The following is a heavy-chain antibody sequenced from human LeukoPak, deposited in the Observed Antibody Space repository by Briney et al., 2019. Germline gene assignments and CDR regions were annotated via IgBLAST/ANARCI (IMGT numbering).Heavy chain of an antibody. D-gene: IGHD5-12*01. CDR2: IYYSGST. CDR3: ASTAGYSGYDY. V-gene: IGHV4-59*01. CDR1: GGSISSYY. Sequence: PSEALSLTCTVSGGSISSYYWSWIRQPPGKGLEWIGYIYYSGSTNYNPSLKSRVTISVDTSKNQFSLKLGSVTAADTAVYYCASTAGYSGYDYWGQGTLVTVSS. J-gene: IGHJ4*02.